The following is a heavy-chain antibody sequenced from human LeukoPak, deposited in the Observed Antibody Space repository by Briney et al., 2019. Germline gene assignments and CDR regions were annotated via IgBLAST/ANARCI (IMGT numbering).Heavy chain of an antibody. Sequence: SVKVSCKASGGTFSSYAISWVRQAPGQGLEWMGGIIPIFGTANYAQRFQGKVTITADESTSTAYMELSSLRSEDTAVYYCARDQRDLWWYFDLWGRGTLVTVSS. CDR2: IIPIFGTA. D-gene: IGHD3-10*01. V-gene: IGHV1-69*01. J-gene: IGHJ2*01. CDR1: GGTFSSYA. CDR3: ARDQRDLWWYFDL.